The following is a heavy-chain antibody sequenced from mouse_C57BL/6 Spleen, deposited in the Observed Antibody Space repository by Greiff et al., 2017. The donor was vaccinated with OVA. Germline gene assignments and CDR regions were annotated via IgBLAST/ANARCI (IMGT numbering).Heavy chain of an antibody. V-gene: IGHV1-26*01. CDR1: GYTFTDYY. D-gene: IGHD1-1*01. CDR3: ARGLRSYFDV. CDR2: INPNNGGT. Sequence: EVQLQQSGPELVKPGASVKISCKASGYTFTDYYMNWVKQSHGKSLEWIGDINPNNGGTSYNQKFKGKATLTVDKSSSTAYMELRSLTSEDSAVYYCARGLRSYFDVWGTGTTVTVSS. J-gene: IGHJ1*03.